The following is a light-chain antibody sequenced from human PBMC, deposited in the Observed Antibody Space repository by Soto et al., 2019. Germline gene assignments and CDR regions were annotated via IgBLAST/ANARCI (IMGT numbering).Light chain of an antibody. V-gene: IGLV2-14*03. Sequence: QSVLTQPASVYASPGQSITLSCPGTSTEIGAYKFVSWYQQHPGKAPKLMIYDVTSRPSGVSNRFSGSKSGNTASLIISGLQAKHEADYYCISYKSFDTYVFGTGTKVTVL. J-gene: IGLJ1*01. CDR1: STEIGAYKF. CDR2: DVT. CDR3: ISYKSFDTYV.